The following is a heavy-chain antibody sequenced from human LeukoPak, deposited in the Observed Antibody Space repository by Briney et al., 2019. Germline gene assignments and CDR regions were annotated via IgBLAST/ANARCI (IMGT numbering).Heavy chain of an antibody. V-gene: IGHV1-18*01. CDR1: GYTFTRYG. CDR3: ATRVHCSGGSCYSGYDAFDI. Sequence: ASVKVSCKASGYTFTRYGISWLRQAPGQGLEGMGWISAYKGNTNYAQKLQGRGTMTTDTSTSTAYMELRSLRSDDTAVYYCATRVHCSGGSCYSGYDAFDIWGQGTMVTVSS. CDR2: ISAYKGNT. D-gene: IGHD2-15*01. J-gene: IGHJ3*02.